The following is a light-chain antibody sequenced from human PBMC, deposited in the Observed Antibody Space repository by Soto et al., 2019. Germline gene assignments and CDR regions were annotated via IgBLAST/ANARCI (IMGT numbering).Light chain of an antibody. V-gene: IGLV2-8*01. CDR2: EVN. CDR3: TSDAGGNNV. Sequence: QSVLTQPPSASGSPGQSVTISCTGTSSDVGGYNYVSWYQQHPGKVPKLMVYEVNKRPSGVPDRFSGSKSGNTASLTVSGLQAEDAADYYCTSDAGGNNVFGTGTKLTVL. J-gene: IGLJ1*01. CDR1: SSDVGGYNY.